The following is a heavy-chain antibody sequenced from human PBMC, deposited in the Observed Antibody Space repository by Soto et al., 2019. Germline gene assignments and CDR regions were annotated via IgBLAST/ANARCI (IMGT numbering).Heavy chain of an antibody. D-gene: IGHD3-3*01. CDR2: IGNKANNHAT. CDR3: TKGLDYDFWSGYYANNMDV. V-gene: IGHV3-73*01. CDR1: GFTFIGSA. J-gene: IGHJ6*03. Sequence: PGGALRLSCAASGFTFIGSAIHWVRQASWKGLEWIGRIGNKANNHATTYAASVKGRVTVSRDDSANAAYLQVNSLETGDTAVYYCTKGLDYDFWSGYYANNMDVWGKGTTVTVSS.